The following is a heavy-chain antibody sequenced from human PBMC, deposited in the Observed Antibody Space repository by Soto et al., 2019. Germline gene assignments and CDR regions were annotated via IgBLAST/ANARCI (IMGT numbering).Heavy chain of an antibody. CDR3: AKGGSSSIAAPIDY. D-gene: IGHD6-6*01. J-gene: IGHJ4*02. V-gene: IGHV3-30*18. Sequence: LRLSCAASGFTFSSYGMHWVRQAPGKGLEWVAVISYDGSNKYYADSVKGRFTISRDNSKNTLYLQMNSLRAEDTAVYYCAKGGSSSIAAPIDYWGQGTLVTVSS. CDR1: GFTFSSYG. CDR2: ISYDGSNK.